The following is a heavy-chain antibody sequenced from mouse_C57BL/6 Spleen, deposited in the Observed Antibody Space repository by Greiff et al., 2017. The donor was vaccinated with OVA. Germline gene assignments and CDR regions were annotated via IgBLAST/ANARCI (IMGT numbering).Heavy chain of an antibody. Sequence: QVQLQQPGAELVKPGASVKMSCKASGYTFTSYWITWVKQRPGQGLEWIGDIYPGSGSTNYNEKFKRKATLTVDTSSSTAYMQLSSLTSEDSAVYYCARLGFITTVVATDYWGQGTTLTVSS. CDR2: IYPGSGST. D-gene: IGHD1-1*01. CDR1: GYTFTSYW. J-gene: IGHJ2*01. CDR3: ARLGFITTVVATDY. V-gene: IGHV1-55*01.